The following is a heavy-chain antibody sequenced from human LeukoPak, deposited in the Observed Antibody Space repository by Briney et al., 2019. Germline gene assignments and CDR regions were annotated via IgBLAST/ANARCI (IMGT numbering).Heavy chain of an antibody. CDR3: ARANGDLDY. V-gene: IGHV1-8*03. Sequence: GASVKVSCKASGYTFTRYDINWVRQATGQGLERMGWINPNSGNRGYAQKFQGRVSITRDTSINTAYMELSSLRSDDTAVYYCARANGDLDYWGQGTLVTVSS. CDR1: GYTFTRYD. CDR2: INPNSGNR. D-gene: IGHD4-17*01. J-gene: IGHJ4*02.